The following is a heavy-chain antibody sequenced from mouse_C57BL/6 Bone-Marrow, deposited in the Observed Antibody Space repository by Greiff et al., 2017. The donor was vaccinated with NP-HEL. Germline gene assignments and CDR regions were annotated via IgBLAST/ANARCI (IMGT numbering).Heavy chain of an antibody. CDR1: GYTFTSYD. CDR2: IYPRDGST. CDR3: ARTGLWLRRLYFDY. V-gene: IGHV1-85*01. J-gene: IGHJ2*01. Sequence: QVQLQQSGPELVKPGASVKLSCKASGYTFTSYDINWVKQRPGQGLEWIGWIYPRDGSTKYNEKFKGKATLTVDTASSTAYMELHSLTSEDSAVYFCARTGLWLRRLYFDYWGQGTTLTVSS. D-gene: IGHD2-2*01.